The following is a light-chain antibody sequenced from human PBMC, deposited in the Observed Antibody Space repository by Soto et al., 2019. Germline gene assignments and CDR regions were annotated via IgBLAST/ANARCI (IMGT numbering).Light chain of an antibody. CDR3: QHYNNWPRT. CDR1: QSVSSN. V-gene: IGKV3-15*01. CDR2: GAS. J-gene: IGKJ1*01. Sequence: EIVMTQSPATLSVSPGERATLSCRASQSVSSNLAWYQQKPGQAPRLLIYGASTRATGIPARFSGSGSGTEFTLTISGLQSEEFAVYYCQHYNNWPRTFGQGTKVEIK.